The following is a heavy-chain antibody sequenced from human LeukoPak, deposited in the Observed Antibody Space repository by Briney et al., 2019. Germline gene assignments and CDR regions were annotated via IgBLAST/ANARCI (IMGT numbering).Heavy chain of an antibody. CDR2: INPNSGGT. D-gene: IGHD3-3*01. CDR1: GYTFTGYY. Sequence: ASVKVSCKASGYTFTGYYMHWVRQAPGQGLEWMGWINPNSGGTNYAQKFQGRVTMTRDTSISTAYMELSRLRSDDTAVYYCARDTYYDFWSGPHEDYWGQGTLSPSPQ. J-gene: IGHJ4*02. V-gene: IGHV1-2*02. CDR3: ARDTYYDFWSGPHEDY.